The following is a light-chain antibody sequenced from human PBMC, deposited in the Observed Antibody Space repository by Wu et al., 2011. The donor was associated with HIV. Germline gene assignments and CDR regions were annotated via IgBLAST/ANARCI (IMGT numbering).Light chain of an antibody. J-gene: IGKJ5*01. Sequence: DILLTQSPGTLSLSPGERATLSCRASQSVTSNYLAWYQQKPGQAPRLLIFDASTRATGIPARFSGSGSGTDFTLTISSVQSEDVAVYYCQQFGDWPLTFGQGTRLDIK. CDR3: QQFGDWPLT. V-gene: IGKV3D-20*02. CDR1: QSVTSNY. CDR2: DAS.